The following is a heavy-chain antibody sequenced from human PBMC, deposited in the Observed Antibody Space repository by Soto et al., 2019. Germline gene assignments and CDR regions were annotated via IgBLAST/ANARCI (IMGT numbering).Heavy chain of an antibody. Sequence: PSETLSLTCTVSVGPISSYYGSWFRQPPGKGLEWIGYIYYSGSTNYNPSLKSRVTISVDTSKKHFSLKLSSVTAADTAVYYCARGPEGLHDYWGQGILLTVSS. CDR2: IYYSGST. J-gene: IGHJ4*02. V-gene: IGHV4-59*01. CDR1: VGPISSYY. CDR3: ARGPEGLHDY.